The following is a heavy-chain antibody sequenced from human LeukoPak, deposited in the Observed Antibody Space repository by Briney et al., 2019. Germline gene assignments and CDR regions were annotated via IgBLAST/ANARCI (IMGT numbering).Heavy chain of an antibody. Sequence: ASVTVSCKASGYTFTSYYMHWVRQAPGQGLEWMGLINPSGGSTSYAQKFQGRVTMTRDMSTSTVYMELSSLRSEDTAVYYCARDSYGDSGRRVFDYWGQGTLVTVSS. D-gene: IGHD4-17*01. CDR3: ARDSYGDSGRRVFDY. V-gene: IGHV1-46*01. J-gene: IGHJ4*02. CDR1: GYTFTSYY. CDR2: INPSGGST.